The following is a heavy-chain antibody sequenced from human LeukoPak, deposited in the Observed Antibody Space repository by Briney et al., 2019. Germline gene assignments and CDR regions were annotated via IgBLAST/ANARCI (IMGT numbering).Heavy chain of an antibody. V-gene: IGHV3-30-3*02. D-gene: IGHD5-12*01. CDR3: AKCPDSGLRYFDY. CDR2: ISYDGSNK. J-gene: IGHJ4*02. Sequence: PGGSLRLSCAASGFTFSSYAMHWVRQAPGKGLEWVAVISYDGSNKYYADSVKGRFTISRDNSKNTLYLQMNSLRAEDTAVYYCAKCPDSGLRYFDYWGQGTLVTVSS. CDR1: GFTFSSYA.